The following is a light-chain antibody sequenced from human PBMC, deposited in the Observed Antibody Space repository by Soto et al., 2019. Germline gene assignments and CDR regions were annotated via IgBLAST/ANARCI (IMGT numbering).Light chain of an antibody. Sequence: QSVLTQPPSVSGAPGQRVTISCTGSSSNVGAGYDVHWYQQLPGKAPKLLIYGNSSRPSGVPDRFSGSKSGTSASLAITGLQAEDEADDYCQSYDSSLSGSVVFGGGTKLTVL. CDR2: GNS. V-gene: IGLV1-40*01. CDR1: SSNVGAGYD. J-gene: IGLJ2*01. CDR3: QSYDSSLSGSVV.